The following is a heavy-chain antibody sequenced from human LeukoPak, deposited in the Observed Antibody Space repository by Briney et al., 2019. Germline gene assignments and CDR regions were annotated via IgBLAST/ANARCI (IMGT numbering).Heavy chain of an antibody. CDR3: ANLDYYGSGSYYNDDNY. J-gene: IGHJ4*02. V-gene: IGHV4-31*03. D-gene: IGHD3-10*01. CDR1: GGSISSGGYY. Sequence: SQTLSLTCTVSGGSISSGGYYWSWIRQHPGKGLEWIGYIYYSGSTYYNPSLKSRVTISVDTSKNQFSLKLSSVTAADTAVYYCANLDYYGSGSYYNDDNYWGQGTLVTVSS. CDR2: IYYSGST.